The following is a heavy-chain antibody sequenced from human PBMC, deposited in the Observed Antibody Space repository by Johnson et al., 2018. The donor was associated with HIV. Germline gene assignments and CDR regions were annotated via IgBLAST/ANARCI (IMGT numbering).Heavy chain of an antibody. CDR2: ISGSGVST. CDR3: ANLLFLQWLAPDDGFDI. Sequence: VQLVESGRGSVQPGGSLRLSCAASGFSFSSYALTWVRQAPGKGLEWVSGISGSGVSTYYADSVKGRFTISRDNSKDTLFLQMDSLRPEDTAVYYCANLLFLQWLAPDDGFDIWGQGTMVTVSS. CDR1: GFSFSSYA. V-gene: IGHV3-23*04. D-gene: IGHD3-3*01. J-gene: IGHJ3*02.